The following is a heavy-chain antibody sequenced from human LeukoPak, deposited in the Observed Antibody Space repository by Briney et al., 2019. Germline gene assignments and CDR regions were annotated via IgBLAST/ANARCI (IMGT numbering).Heavy chain of an antibody. CDR3: HKGCASTSCYASEY. D-gene: IGHD2-2*01. J-gene: IGHJ4*02. Sequence: GGSLRLSCAASGFTFSSYAMSWVRQAPGRGLEWVSTISGSGDSTYYADSVKGRFTISRDNSKNTLYLQMNSLRPEDTAVYYCHKGCASTSCYASEYWGQGTLVTVSS. CDR1: GFTFSSYA. V-gene: IGHV3-23*01. CDR2: ISGSGDST.